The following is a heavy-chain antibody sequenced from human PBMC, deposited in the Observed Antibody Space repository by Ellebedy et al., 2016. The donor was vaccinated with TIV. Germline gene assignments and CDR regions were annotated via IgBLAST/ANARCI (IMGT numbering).Heavy chain of an antibody. CDR2: ISAKNGNT. CDR3: ARDDTPYDVSNVYYYYGMDV. CDR1: GYTFSNYG. V-gene: IGHV1-18*01. Sequence: ASVKVSCKTSGYTFSNYGISWVRQAPGQGLEWMGRISAKNGNTNYVQKFQGRVTMTTDTSTNIAYMELRSLKSDDTAVYYCARDDTPYDVSNVYYYYGMDVWGQGTAVTVSS. J-gene: IGHJ6*02. D-gene: IGHD3-3*01.